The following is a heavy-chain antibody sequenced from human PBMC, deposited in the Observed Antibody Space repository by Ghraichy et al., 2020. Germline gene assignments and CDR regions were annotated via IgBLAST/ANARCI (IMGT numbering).Heavy chain of an antibody. J-gene: IGHJ4*02. V-gene: IGHV3-7*03. D-gene: IGHD3-16*01. Sequence: GGSLRLSCTVSGFPFLDYWMTWVRQAPGKGLEWVASIKQDGTGQQYADSVKGRFTISRDNTKNSLYLQMNSLTAEDTAVYFCARDHKVGGVSELDSWGQRTLVTV. CDR1: GFPFLDYW. CDR2: IKQDGTGQ. CDR3: ARDHKVGGVSELDS.